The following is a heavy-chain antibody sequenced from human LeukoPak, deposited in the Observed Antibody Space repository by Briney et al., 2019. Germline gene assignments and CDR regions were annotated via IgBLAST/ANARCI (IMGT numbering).Heavy chain of an antibody. CDR1: GGSFSGYY. CDR2: INHSGST. Sequence: SETLSLTCAVYGGSFSGYYWSWIRQPPGKGLEWIGEINHSGSTNYNPSLKSRVTISVDTSKNQFSLKLSSVTAADTAVYYCARDRSSSFLHWGQGTLVTVSS. D-gene: IGHD6-6*01. J-gene: IGHJ4*02. V-gene: IGHV4-34*01. CDR3: ARDRSSSFLH.